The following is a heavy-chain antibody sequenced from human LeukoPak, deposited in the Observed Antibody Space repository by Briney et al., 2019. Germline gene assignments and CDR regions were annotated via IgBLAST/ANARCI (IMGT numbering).Heavy chain of an antibody. D-gene: IGHD2-15*01. CDR1: GGTFSGYA. J-gene: IGHJ5*02. Sequence: ASVKVSCKASGGTFSGYAISWVRQAPGQGLEWMGRIIPILGIANYAQKFQGRVTITADKSTSTAYMELSSLRSEGTAVYYCARDGSGLYCSGGSCFDPWGQGTLVTVSS. V-gene: IGHV1-69*04. CDR2: IIPILGIA. CDR3: ARDGSGLYCSGGSCFDP.